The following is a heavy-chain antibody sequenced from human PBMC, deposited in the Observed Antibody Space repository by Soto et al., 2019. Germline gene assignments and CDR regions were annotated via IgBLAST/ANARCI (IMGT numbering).Heavy chain of an antibody. V-gene: IGHV5-51*01. CDR1: GYNFATYW. J-gene: IGHJ5*02. D-gene: IGHD4-17*01. CDR2: IYPGDSDT. CDR3: ARHGFYGDYASNYFDP. Sequence: GESLKISCKGSGYNFATYWIAWVLQMRGKGLEYMGIIYPGDSDTRYSPSFQGQVTFSADKPINTAYLQWSSLKASDTAMYYCARHGFYGDYASNYFDPWGQGTLVTVSS.